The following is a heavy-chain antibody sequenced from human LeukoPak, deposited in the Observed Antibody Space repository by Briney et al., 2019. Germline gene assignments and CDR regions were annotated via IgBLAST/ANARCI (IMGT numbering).Heavy chain of an antibody. D-gene: IGHD3-10*01. J-gene: IGHJ4*02. CDR1: GFTFSSYV. V-gene: IGHV3-23*01. Sequence: GGSLRLSCAASGFTFSSYVMNWVRQAPGKGLEWVSAVSANGGSTYYADSVKGRFTISRDNSMNMLFLQMNSLRAEDTAVYHCAKDLRFGSGSYFDYWGQGTLVTVSS. CDR3: AKDLRFGSGSYFDY. CDR2: VSANGGST.